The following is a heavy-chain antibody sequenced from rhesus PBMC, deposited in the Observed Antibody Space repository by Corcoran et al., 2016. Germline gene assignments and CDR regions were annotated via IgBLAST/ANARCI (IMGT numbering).Heavy chain of an antibody. Sequence: EVQLVETGGGLVQPGGSLKLSCAASGFTFSSYGMSWVRQAPGKGLEWVSAINSCGGSTYYADSGKGRFTISRDNSKNTLSLQMNSLRAEDTAVYYCAKGEVYCTGSGCYVDAFDFWGQGLRVTVSS. CDR1: GFTFSSYG. CDR2: INSCGGST. V-gene: IGHV3S5*01. CDR3: AKGEVYCTGSGCYVDAFDF. D-gene: IGHD2-21*01. J-gene: IGHJ3*01.